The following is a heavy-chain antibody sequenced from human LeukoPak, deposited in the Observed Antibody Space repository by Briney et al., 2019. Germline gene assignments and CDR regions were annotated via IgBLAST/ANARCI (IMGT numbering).Heavy chain of an antibody. CDR1: GGSISSYY. CDR3: ARQLATSYYYYYYMDV. D-gene: IGHD5-24*01. J-gene: IGHJ6*03. V-gene: IGHV4-4*09. Sequence: PSETLSLTCTVSGGSISSYYWSWIRQPPGKGLEGIGYIYTSGSTNYNPSLKSRGTISVDTSKNQFSLKLSSVTAADTAVYYCARQLATSYYYYYYMDVWGKGTTVTVSS. CDR2: IYTSGST.